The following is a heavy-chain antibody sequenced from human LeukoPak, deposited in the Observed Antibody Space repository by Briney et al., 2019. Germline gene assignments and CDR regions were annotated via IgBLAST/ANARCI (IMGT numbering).Heavy chain of an antibody. CDR1: SASISSASDY. V-gene: IGHV4-39*01. CDR2: IYYGGST. D-gene: IGHD2-15*01. Sequence: NTSETLSLTCAVSSASISSASDYWGWIRQPPGKGLEWLGRIYYGGSTHDNPSLRSRVTISVDRSKNQFSLKLTSVPAADTAVYYCARIGGGSWRNTGYWFDPWGQGNLVTVSS. CDR3: ARIGGGSWRNTGYWFDP. J-gene: IGHJ5*02.